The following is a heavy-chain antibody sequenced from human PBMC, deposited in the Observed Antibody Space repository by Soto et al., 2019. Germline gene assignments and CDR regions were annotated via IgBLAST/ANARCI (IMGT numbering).Heavy chain of an antibody. J-gene: IGHJ4*02. CDR2: ISSSSSYT. V-gene: IGHV3-11*05. CDR3: ARDKITGILDY. CDR1: GFTFSDYY. Sequence: GGSLRLSCAASGFTFSDYYMSWIRQAPGKGLEWVSYISSSSSYTNYADSVKGRFTISRDNAKNSLYLQMNSLRAEDTAVYYCARDKITGILDYWGQGTLVTVSS. D-gene: IGHD1-20*01.